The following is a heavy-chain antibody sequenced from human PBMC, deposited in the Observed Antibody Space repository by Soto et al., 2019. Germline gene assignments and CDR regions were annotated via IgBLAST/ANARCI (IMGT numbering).Heavy chain of an antibody. CDR1: GGTFSSYT. V-gene: IGHV1-69*08. D-gene: IGHD4-17*01. J-gene: IGHJ4*02. Sequence: QVQLVQSGAEVKKPGSSVKVSCKASGGTFSSYTISWVRQAPGQGLEWMGRIIPILGIANYAQKFQGRVTITADKSTSPAYMELSSLRSEDTAVYYCARDFTTDYGDYVGGLGYWGQGTLVTVSS. CDR2: IIPILGIA. CDR3: ARDFTTDYGDYVGGLGY.